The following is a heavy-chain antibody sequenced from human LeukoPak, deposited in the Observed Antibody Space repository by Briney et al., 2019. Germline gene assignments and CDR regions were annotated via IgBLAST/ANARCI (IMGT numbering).Heavy chain of an antibody. Sequence: PGGSLRLSCAASGFTFSSYLMSWVRQAPGKGLEWVANIKQDGSEKYYVDSVKGRFTISRDNAKNSLYLQINSLRAEDTAVYYCARGRFWSGYLYYFDYWGQGTLVTVSS. CDR2: IKQDGSEK. J-gene: IGHJ4*02. D-gene: IGHD3-3*01. V-gene: IGHV3-7*01. CDR1: GFTFSSYL. CDR3: ARGRFWSGYLYYFDY.